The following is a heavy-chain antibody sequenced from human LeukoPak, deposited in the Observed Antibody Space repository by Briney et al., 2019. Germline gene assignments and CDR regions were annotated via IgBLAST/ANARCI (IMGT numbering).Heavy chain of an antibody. Sequence: AGGSLRLSCAASGFTFSSYAMSWVRQAPGKGLEWVSSISSSSSYIYYADSVKGRFTISRDNAKNSLYLQMNSLRAEDTAVYYCARPSAYYYYMDVWGKGTTVTISS. CDR2: ISSSSSYI. V-gene: IGHV3-21*01. J-gene: IGHJ6*03. CDR1: GFTFSSYA. CDR3: ARPSAYYYYMDV.